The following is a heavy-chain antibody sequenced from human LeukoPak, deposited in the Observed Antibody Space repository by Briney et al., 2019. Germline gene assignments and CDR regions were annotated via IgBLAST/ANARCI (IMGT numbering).Heavy chain of an antibody. CDR1: GYTLTELS. CDR3: AFFFQAEDGIRYFDWLTPFDP. D-gene: IGHD3-9*01. Sequence: ASVKVSCKVSGYTLTELSMHWVRQAPGKGLEWMGGVDPEDGERIYSQRFQGRVTMTEDTSTDTAYMELSSLRSEDTAVYYCAFFFQAEDGIRYFDWLTPFDPWGQGTLVTVSS. V-gene: IGHV1-24*01. J-gene: IGHJ5*02. CDR2: VDPEDGER.